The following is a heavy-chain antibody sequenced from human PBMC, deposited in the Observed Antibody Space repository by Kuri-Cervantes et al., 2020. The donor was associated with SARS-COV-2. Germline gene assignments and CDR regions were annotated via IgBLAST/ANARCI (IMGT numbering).Heavy chain of an antibody. D-gene: IGHD6-19*01. J-gene: IGHJ6*03. Sequence: GESLKISCAASRFTFSSYAMNWVRQAPGKGLEWVSGISGSAGNTYYADSVRGRFTISRDNSRSTLYLQMNSLRAEDTAVYYCARAGRAVAATSDYYMDVWGTGTTVTVSS. CDR1: RFTFSSYA. V-gene: IGHV3-23*01. CDR3: ARAGRAVAATSDYYMDV. CDR2: ISGSAGNT.